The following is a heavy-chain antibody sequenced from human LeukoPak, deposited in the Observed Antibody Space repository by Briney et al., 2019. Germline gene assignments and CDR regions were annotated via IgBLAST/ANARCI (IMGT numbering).Heavy chain of an antibody. CDR1: GYTFTSYG. CDR3: ARAQRYCSSTSCYDDYYYGMDV. J-gene: IGHJ6*02. Sequence: ASVNVSCKASGYTFTSYGISWVRQAPGQGLEWMGWISAYNGNTNYAQKLQGRVTMTTDTSTSTAYMELRSLRSDDTAVYYCARAQRYCSSTSCYDDYYYGMDVWGQGTTVTVSS. D-gene: IGHD2-2*01. CDR2: ISAYNGNT. V-gene: IGHV1-18*01.